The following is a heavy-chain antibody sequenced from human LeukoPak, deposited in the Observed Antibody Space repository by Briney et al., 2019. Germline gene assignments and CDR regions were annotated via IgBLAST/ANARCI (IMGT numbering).Heavy chain of an antibody. Sequence: GESLRISCKCSGYSFTSYWISWVRQMPGKGLGWMGRIDPSDSYTNYSPSFQGHVTISADKSISTAYLQWSSLKASDTAMYYCALPHPQGGDAFDIWGQGRMVTVSS. CDR2: IDPSDSYT. V-gene: IGHV5-10-1*01. J-gene: IGHJ3*02. CDR1: GYSFTSYW. D-gene: IGHD3-16*01. CDR3: ALPHPQGGDAFDI.